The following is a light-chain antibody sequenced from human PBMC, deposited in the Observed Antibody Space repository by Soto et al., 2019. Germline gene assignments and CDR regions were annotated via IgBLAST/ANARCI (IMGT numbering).Light chain of an antibody. CDR3: QQYATSPLT. Sequence: EVVLTQSPGTLSLSPGEGATLSCRASQSVTGHLAWYQQKPGQAPRLLIYGASSRATGIADRFSGSGSGTDFTLTISRLEPEDSAVYYCQQYATSPLTFGGGTKVEMK. J-gene: IGKJ4*01. CDR1: QSVTGH. CDR2: GAS. V-gene: IGKV3-20*01.